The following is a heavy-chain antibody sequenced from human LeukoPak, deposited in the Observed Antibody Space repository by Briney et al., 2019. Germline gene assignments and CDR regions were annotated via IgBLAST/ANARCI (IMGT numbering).Heavy chain of an antibody. CDR3: ARGPQVGYCSGDSCYFFDY. CDR1: GGSISSYY. D-gene: IGHD2-15*01. J-gene: IGHJ4*02. V-gene: IGHV4-59*01. Sequence: SETLSLTCTVSGGSISSYYWSWLRQPPGKGLEWIGYIYYSGTTNYNPSLKSRVIISVDTSENQFSLKLSSVTAADTAVYYCARGPQVGYCSGDSCYFFDYWGQGTLVTVSS. CDR2: IYYSGTT.